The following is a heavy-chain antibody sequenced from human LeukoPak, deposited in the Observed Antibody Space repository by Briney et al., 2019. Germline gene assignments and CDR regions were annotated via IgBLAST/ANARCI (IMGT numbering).Heavy chain of an antibody. CDR3: ARGYLGDAFDI. CDR1: GFTFSSYA. J-gene: IGHJ3*02. Sequence: GGSLRLSCAASGFTFSSYAMSWVRQAPGKGLEWVSAIYSGGSTYYADSVKGRFTISRDNSKNTLYLQMNSLRAEDTAVYYCARGYLGDAFDIWGQGTMVTVSS. CDR2: IYSGGST. V-gene: IGHV3-53*01. D-gene: IGHD1-1*01.